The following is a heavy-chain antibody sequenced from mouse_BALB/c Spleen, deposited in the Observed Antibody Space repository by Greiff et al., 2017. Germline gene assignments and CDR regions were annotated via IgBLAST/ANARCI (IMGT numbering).Heavy chain of an antibody. Sequence: VQRVESGPGLVQPSQSLSITCTVSGFSLTSYGVHWVRQSPGKGLEWLGVIWSGGSTDYNAAFISRLSISKDNSKSQVFFKMNSLQANDTAIYYCARTARATFAMDYWGQGTSVTVSS. V-gene: IGHV2-2*02. CDR2: IWSGGST. CDR3: ARTARATFAMDY. CDR1: GFSLTSYG. J-gene: IGHJ4*01. D-gene: IGHD3-2*01.